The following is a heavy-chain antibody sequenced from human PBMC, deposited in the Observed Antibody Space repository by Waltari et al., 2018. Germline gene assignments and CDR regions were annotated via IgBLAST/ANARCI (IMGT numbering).Heavy chain of an antibody. CDR1: GGSFSGYY. Sequence: QVQLQQWGAGLLKPSATLSLTCAVHGGSFSGYYWSCLRHPPGGGLEWIGEINHSGSTNYNPSLKSRVTISVDTSKNQFSLKLSSVTAADTAVYYCARCSGWYSDLLRGGYFDYWGQGTLVTVSS. CDR2: INHSGST. CDR3: ARCSGWYSDLLRGGYFDY. D-gene: IGHD6-19*01. J-gene: IGHJ4*02. V-gene: IGHV4-34*01.